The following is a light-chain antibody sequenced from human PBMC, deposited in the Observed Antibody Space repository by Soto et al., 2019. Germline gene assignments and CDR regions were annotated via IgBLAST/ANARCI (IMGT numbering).Light chain of an antibody. CDR3: QQYGDSPAYT. J-gene: IGKJ2*01. Sequence: EIILTQSPGTLSVSPGERATLSCRGSQSINREFLAWYQQKPGQAPRHLMFQTSTSASGVPDRFSGSGSGTDFTLTITGLEPEDSAVYYCQQYGDSPAYTFGQGTKLEI. CDR1: QSINREF. CDR2: QTS. V-gene: IGKV3-20*01.